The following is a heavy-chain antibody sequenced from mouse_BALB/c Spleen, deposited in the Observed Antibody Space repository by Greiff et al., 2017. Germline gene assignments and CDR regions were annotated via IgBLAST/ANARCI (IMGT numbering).Heavy chain of an antibody. CDR2: ISSGGSYT. CDR3: TRDSPGSSQYYFDY. CDR1: GFTFSSYT. D-gene: IGHD1-1*01. Sequence: EVKLVESGGGLVKPGGSLKLSCAASGFTFSSYTMSWVRQTPEKRLEWVATISSGGSYTYYPDSVKGRFTISRDNAKNTLYLQMSSLMSEDTAMYYGTRDSPGSSQYYFDYWGQGTTLTVSS. J-gene: IGHJ2*01. V-gene: IGHV5-6-4*01.